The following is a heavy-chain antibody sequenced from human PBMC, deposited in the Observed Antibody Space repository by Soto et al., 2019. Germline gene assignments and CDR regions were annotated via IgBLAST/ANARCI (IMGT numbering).Heavy chain of an antibody. D-gene: IGHD3-22*01. CDR3: ARVAMSSGYYYYYYGMDV. CDR1: GFTFSSYG. J-gene: IGHJ6*02. CDR2: IWYDGSNK. V-gene: IGHV3-33*01. Sequence: VGSLRLSCAASGFTFSSYGMHWVRQAPGKGLEWVAVIWYDGSNKYYADSVKGRFTISRDNSKNTLYLQMNSLRAEDTAVYYCARVAMSSGYYYYYYGMDVWGQGTTVTVSS.